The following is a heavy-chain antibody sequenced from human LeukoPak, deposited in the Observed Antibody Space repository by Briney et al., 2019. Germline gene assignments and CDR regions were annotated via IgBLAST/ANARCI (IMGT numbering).Heavy chain of an antibody. CDR1: GFTFNTSS. Sequence: GGSLRLSCAASGFTFNTSSLNWVRQAPGKGLEWVSSITSSSVYIYYADSVKGRFTLSRDDAKNSVYLQMNSLRAEDTAVYYCARAKRNGFDIWGQGTMVTVSS. CDR2: ITSSSVYI. V-gene: IGHV3-21*01. J-gene: IGHJ3*02. CDR3: ARAKRNGFDI.